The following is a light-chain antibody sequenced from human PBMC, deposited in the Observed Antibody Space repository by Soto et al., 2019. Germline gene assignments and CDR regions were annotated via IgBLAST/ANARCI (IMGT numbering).Light chain of an antibody. CDR2: DVS. Sequence: QSALTQPASVSGSPGQSVTISCTGTSSDVGGYNRVSWYQQPPGKAPKLLIYDVSNRPSGGSTRFSGSKSGNTASLTISRLQAEDEADYYCTSYATGSAYVFGPGTKLTVL. CDR3: TSYATGSAYV. J-gene: IGLJ1*01. V-gene: IGLV2-14*01. CDR1: SSDVGGYNR.